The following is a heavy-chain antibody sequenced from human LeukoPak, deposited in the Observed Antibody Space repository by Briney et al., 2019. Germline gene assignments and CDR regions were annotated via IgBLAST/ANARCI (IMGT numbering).Heavy chain of an antibody. CDR3: ARDDGSSKYWFDL. CDR1: GGSLSPYY. V-gene: IGHV4-34*01. D-gene: IGHD2-2*03. J-gene: IGHJ5*02. Sequence: SETLSLTCAVYGGSLSPYYWSWFRQPPGKGLEWIAEINHSGKTNYSPSPKSRVAISIDTSKKQFSLEVRSVTAVDTAVYYCARDDGSSKYWFDLWGQGTLVTVSS. CDR2: INHSGKT.